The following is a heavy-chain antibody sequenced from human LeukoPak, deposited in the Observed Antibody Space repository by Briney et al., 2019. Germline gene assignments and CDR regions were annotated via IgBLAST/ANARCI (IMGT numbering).Heavy chain of an antibody. CDR2: ISTSGP. Sequence: GGSLRLSCAASGFTFSRLAMTWVRQAPGKGLEWVSTISTSGPYYADAVRGRFTISRDNSRNTLSLQMDSLRAEDTAVYYCAKDHESDGYPCLDHWGLGTLVTVSS. J-gene: IGHJ4*02. V-gene: IGHV3-23*01. CDR3: AKDHESDGYPCLDH. CDR1: GFTFSRLA. D-gene: IGHD3-22*01.